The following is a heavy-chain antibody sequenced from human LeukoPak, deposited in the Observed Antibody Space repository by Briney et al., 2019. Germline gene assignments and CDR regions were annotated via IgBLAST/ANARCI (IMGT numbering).Heavy chain of an antibody. V-gene: IGHV1-18*01. CDR1: GYTFTSYG. J-gene: IGHJ4*02. CDR3: ARASFYDSSGYFYAFDY. D-gene: IGHD3-22*01. CDR2: ISAYNGNT. Sequence: ASVKVSCKASGYTFTSYGISWVRQAPGQGLEWMGWISAYNGNTNYAQKLQGRVTMTTDTSTSTAYMELRSLRSDDTAVYYCARASFYDSSGYFYAFDYWGQGTLVTVSS.